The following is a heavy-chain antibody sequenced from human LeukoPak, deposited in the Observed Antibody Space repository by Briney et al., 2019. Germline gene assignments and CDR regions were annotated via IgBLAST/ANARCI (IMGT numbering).Heavy chain of an antibody. CDR2: IYTSGST. J-gene: IGHJ4*02. CDR3: ARQYSDSWSDDY. CDR1: GGSISXYY. Sequence: SEXXSLTCTVSGGSISXYYWSWXRXXAGKGLEWIGRIYTSGSTNYNPSLKSRVTMSVDTSKNQFSLKLSSVTAADTAVYYCARQYSDSWSDDYWGQGTLVTVSS. V-gene: IGHV4-4*07. D-gene: IGHD5-12*01.